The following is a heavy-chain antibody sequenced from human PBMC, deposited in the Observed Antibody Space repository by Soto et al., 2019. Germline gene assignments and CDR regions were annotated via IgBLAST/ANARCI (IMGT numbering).Heavy chain of an antibody. Sequence: QALSLPSAISGDSVSSNSAACNLIRQSPSRGLEWLGRTYYRSKWYNDYAVSVKSRITINPDTSKNQFSLQLNSVTPEDTAVYYCARLPYYYDSSGYYSDYYYYGMDVWGQGTTVTVSS. CDR2: TYYRSKWYN. J-gene: IGHJ6*02. D-gene: IGHD3-22*01. CDR3: ARLPYYYDSSGYYSDYYYYGMDV. CDR1: GDSVSSNSAA. V-gene: IGHV6-1*01.